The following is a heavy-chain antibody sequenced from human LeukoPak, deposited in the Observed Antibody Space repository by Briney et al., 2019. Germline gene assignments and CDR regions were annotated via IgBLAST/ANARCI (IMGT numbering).Heavy chain of an antibody. CDR3: ARGIEMATIGDC. CDR2: INPNSGGT. J-gene: IGHJ4*02. D-gene: IGHD5-24*01. Sequence: GASVKVSCKASGYTFTDYYMHWVRQAPGQGLEWMGWINPNSGGTNYARRFQGRVTMTRDTSISTVYMELSRLRSDDTAVYYCARGIEMATIGDCWGQGTLVTVSS. CDR1: GYTFTDYY. V-gene: IGHV1-2*02.